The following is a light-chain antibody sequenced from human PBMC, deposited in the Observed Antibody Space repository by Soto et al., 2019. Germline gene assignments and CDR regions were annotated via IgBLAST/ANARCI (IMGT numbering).Light chain of an antibody. CDR1: SSDVGGYDF. CDR3: SSYAGRIFYV. Sequence: QSALTQPPSASGSPGQSVTISCTGTSSDVGGYDFVSWYQQHPGKVPKVMIYEVSKRPSGVPDRFSGSKSGNTASLTVSGLQAEDEADYYCSSYAGRIFYVLGTGTKLTVL. J-gene: IGLJ1*01. CDR2: EVS. V-gene: IGLV2-8*01.